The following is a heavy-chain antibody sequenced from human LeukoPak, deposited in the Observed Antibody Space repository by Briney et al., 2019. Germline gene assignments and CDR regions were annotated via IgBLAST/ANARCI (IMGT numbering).Heavy chain of an antibody. Sequence: PSGTLSLTCAVSGGSISSSNWWSWVRQPPGKGLEWIGEIYHSGSTNYNPSLKSRFTISVDKSKNQFSLKLSSVTAADTAVYYCASRRYGIPFDYWGQGTLVTVSS. D-gene: IGHD1-1*01. CDR2: IYHSGST. J-gene: IGHJ4*02. CDR1: GGSISSSNW. V-gene: IGHV4-4*02. CDR3: ASRRYGIPFDY.